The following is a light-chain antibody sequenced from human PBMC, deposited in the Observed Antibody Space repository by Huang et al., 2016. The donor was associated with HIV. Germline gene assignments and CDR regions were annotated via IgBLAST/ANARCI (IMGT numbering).Light chain of an antibody. CDR1: QSVSSN. J-gene: IGKJ5*01. CDR3: QQYNNWPPKIT. V-gene: IGKV3-15*01. CDR2: GAS. Sequence: EIVMTQSPATLSVSPGERATLSCRASQSVSSNLAWYPQKPGQAPRLLIYGASTRATGNPGRFSCSGSGTEFTLTISSLQSEDFAVYYCQQYNNWPPKITFGQGTRLEIK.